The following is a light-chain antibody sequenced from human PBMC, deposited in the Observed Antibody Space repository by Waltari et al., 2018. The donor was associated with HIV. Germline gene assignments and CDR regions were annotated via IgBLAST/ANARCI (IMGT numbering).Light chain of an antibody. CDR3: GTWDNSLKTVV. Sequence: QSVLTQPPSVSAAPGQTVSISCSGFSSNIGNNFVSWYHQLPGKPPKLPIFDNNKRPSGIPDRVSASKSGTSATLAITGLQTGDEGDYYCGTWDNSLKTVVFGGGTKVTVL. V-gene: IGLV1-51*01. CDR2: DNN. J-gene: IGLJ2*01. CDR1: SSNIGNNF.